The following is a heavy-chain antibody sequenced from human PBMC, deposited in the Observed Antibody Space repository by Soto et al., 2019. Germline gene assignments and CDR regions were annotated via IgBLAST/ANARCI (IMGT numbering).Heavy chain of an antibody. V-gene: IGHV3-13*01. D-gene: IGHD6-19*01. CDR2: IGTAGDT. J-gene: IGHJ3*02. CDR3: ARDGGYSSGWYHAFDI. CDR1: GFTFSSYD. Sequence: EVQLVESGGGLVQPGGSLRLSCAASGFTFSSYDMHWVRQATGKGLEWVSAIGTAGDTYYPGSVKGRFTISRENAKNSLYLQMNSLRAGDTAVYYCARDGGYSSGWYHAFDIWGQGTMVTVSS.